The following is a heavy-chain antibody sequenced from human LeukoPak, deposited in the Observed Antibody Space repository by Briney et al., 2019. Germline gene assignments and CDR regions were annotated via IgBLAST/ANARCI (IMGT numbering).Heavy chain of an antibody. Sequence: GGSLRLSCAASGFSFSSYWMHWVRQAPGKGLEWVTIISSDGSHKYYADSVKGRFTISRDSSKNTLYLQMNSLRAEDTAVYYCARENRGTTYFDYWGQGTLVTVSS. CDR3: ARENRGTTYFDY. D-gene: IGHD1-1*01. V-gene: IGHV3-30-3*01. J-gene: IGHJ4*02. CDR1: GFSFSSYW. CDR2: ISSDGSHK.